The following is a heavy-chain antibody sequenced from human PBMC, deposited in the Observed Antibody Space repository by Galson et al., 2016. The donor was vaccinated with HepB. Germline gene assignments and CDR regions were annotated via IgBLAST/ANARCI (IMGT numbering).Heavy chain of an antibody. CDR2: IIPMFGTA. CDR3: ARGLPHPGYSYGGVAWYYYYYYGMDV. D-gene: IGHD5-18*01. V-gene: IGHV1-69*13. CDR1: GGTFSSYA. Sequence: SVKVSCKASGGTFSSYAISWVRQAPGQGLEWMGGIIPMFGTANYAQEFQDRVTITADESTSTAYMELSSLRSEDAAVYYCARGLPHPGYSYGGVAWYYYYYYGMDVWGQGTTVTVSS. J-gene: IGHJ6*02.